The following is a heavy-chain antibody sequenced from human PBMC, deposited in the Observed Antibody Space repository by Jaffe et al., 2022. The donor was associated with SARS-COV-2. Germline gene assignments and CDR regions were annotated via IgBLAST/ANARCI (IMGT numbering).Heavy chain of an antibody. CDR3: ARAPSGGYFDY. J-gene: IGHJ4*02. CDR1: GGSISSYY. CDR2: IYYSGST. D-gene: IGHD3-10*01. Sequence: QVQLQESGPGLVKPSETLSLTCTVSGGSISSYYWSWIRQPPGKGLEWIGYIYYSGSTNYNPSLKSRVTISVDTSKNQFSLKLSSVTAADTAVYYCARAPSGGYFDYWGQGTLVTVSS. V-gene: IGHV4-59*01.